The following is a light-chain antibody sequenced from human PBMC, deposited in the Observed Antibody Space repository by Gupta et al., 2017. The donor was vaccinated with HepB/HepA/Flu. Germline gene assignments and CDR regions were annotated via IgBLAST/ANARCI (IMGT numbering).Light chain of an antibody. V-gene: IGKV3-11*01. CDR2: DAS. CDR3: QHRLSWPLT. J-gene: IGKJ4*01. Sequence: VLTQSPATLSLFPGQRATLTCRASENINQYIGWYQQRPGQSPRFLIYDASGRATGVPTRFSGSGVGIDFTLSIARRESEDIGVYYCQHRLSWPLTFGCGTTVEI. CDR1: ENINQY.